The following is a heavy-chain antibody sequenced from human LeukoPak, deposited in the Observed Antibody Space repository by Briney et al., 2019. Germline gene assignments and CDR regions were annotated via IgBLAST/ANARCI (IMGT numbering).Heavy chain of an antibody. CDR3: VKNQLYNNNGLH. J-gene: IGHJ4*02. V-gene: IGHV3-23*01. CDR2: IRGSGDTT. CDR1: GFTFSNYD. D-gene: IGHD1-14*01. Sequence: GGSLRLSRAASGFTFSNYDMTWVRQAPGKGLEWVSSIRGSGDTTFYADSVRGRFTISRDNSKNTLYLQVNSLRAEDAAVYYCVKNQLYNNNGLHWGQGALVTVSS.